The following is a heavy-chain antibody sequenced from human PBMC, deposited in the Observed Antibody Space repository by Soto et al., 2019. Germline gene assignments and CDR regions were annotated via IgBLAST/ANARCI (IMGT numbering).Heavy chain of an antibody. CDR2: ISAYNGNT. D-gene: IGHD3-3*01. V-gene: IGHV1-18*01. CDR3: ARDVPLRSTLLRYYYYYYMDV. Sequence: ASVKVSCKASCHTFTSYGISWLRQAPGQGLEWMGWISAYNGNTNYAQKLQGRVTMTTDTSTSTAYMELRSLRSDDTAVYYCARDVPLRSTLLRYYYYYYMDVWGKGTTVTVSS. CDR1: CHTFTSYG. J-gene: IGHJ6*03.